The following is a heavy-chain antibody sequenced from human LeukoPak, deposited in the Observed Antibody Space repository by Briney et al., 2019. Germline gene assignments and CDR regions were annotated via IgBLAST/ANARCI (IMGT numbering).Heavy chain of an antibody. CDR1: GGTFSSYA. J-gene: IGHJ3*02. CDR3: ATLEYYYDSSGAFDI. V-gene: IGHV1-69*04. Sequence: GSSVNVSCKASGGTFSSYAISWVRQAPGQGLEWMGRIIPILGIANYAQKFQGRVTITADKSTSTAYTELSSLRSEDTAVYYCATLEYYYDSSGAFDIWGQGTMVTVSS. D-gene: IGHD3-22*01. CDR2: IIPILGIA.